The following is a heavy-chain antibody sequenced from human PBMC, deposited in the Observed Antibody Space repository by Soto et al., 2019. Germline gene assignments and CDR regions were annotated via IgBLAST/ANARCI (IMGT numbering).Heavy chain of an antibody. CDR1: GGSISSGGYY. Sequence: PSETLSLTCPVSGGSISSGGYYWSWIRQHPVKVLEWIGYIYYSGITYYNPSLKSRGTISVDTSKNQFSLKLSSVTAADTAVYYCSRLPYVWGSYHYSSFYFDYWGEGTLVTVSS. CDR2: IYYSGIT. V-gene: IGHV4-31*03. J-gene: IGHJ4*02. CDR3: SRLPYVWGSYHYSSFYFDY. D-gene: IGHD3-16*02.